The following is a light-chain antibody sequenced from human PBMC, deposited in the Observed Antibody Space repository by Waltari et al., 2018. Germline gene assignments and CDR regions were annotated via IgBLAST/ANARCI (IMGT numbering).Light chain of an antibody. CDR3: QSADDSGTYVV. CDR2: KDT. J-gene: IGLJ2*01. V-gene: IGLV3-25*03. Sequence: SYELTQPPSESVSPGQTATITCSGDALPRHYVYWYQQKSGQPPPLVIFKDTERPSGIPERFSGSTSGTTVTLTISGVQAEDEAEYFCQSADDSGTYVVFGGGTRLTIL. CDR1: ALPRHY.